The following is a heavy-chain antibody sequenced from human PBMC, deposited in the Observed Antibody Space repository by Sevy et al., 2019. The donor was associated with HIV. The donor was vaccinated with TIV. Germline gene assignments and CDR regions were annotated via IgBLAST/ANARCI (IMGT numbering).Heavy chain of an antibody. CDR3: AKDGHDYGDFYFNY. CDR2: IIGSGSRT. V-gene: IGHV3-23*01. J-gene: IGHJ4*02. D-gene: IGHD4-17*01. CDR1: GFTFSSYA. Sequence: GGSLRLSCAASGFTFSSYAMSWVRQAPGKGLEWVSCIIGSGSRTYYAESVKGQFTISRDNAKNTLYLQMNNLRAEDTAVYYCAKDGHDYGDFYFNYWGQGTLVTVSS.